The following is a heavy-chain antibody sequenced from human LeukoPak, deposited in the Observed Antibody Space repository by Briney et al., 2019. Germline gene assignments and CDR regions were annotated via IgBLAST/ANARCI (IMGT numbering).Heavy chain of an antibody. CDR1: GYSFTDYW. J-gene: IGHJ4*02. CDR3: ARQGDYGSGKNYFDF. CDR2: IYPDDSDT. D-gene: IGHD3-16*01. V-gene: IGHV5-51*01. Sequence: GESLKISCKGSGYSFTDYWIGWVRPMPGKGLEWMGIIYPDDSDTRYSPSSQGQVTMSADKSINTAYLQWNSLKASDTAMYYCARQGDYGSGKNYFDFWGQGTLVTVSS.